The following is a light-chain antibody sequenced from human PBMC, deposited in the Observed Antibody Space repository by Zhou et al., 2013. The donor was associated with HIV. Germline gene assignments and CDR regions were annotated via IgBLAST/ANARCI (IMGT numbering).Light chain of an antibody. CDR3: QKYNSAPWT. CDR1: QTISNW. CDR2: AAS. V-gene: IGKV1-12*01. Sequence: DVQMTQSPSSVSASVGDRVVITCRASQTISNWLAWYQQRPGKAPNLLIYAASTLQSGVPPRFSGSGSGTEFTLTIDNLQPEDFATYYCQKYNSAPWTFGQGTKVEIK. J-gene: IGKJ1*01.